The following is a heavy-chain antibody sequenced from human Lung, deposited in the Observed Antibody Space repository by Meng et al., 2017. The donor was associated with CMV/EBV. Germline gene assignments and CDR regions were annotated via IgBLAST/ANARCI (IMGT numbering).Heavy chain of an antibody. CDR2: IPHRGSS. CDR1: GDSITNHNW. J-gene: IGHJ1*01. V-gene: IGHV4-4*02. Sequence: VQLGESCPALVKPSDTLSLTCAVSGDSITNHNWWAWVRQPPGKGLEWIGEIPHRGSSAYNPSLKSRVSMSIDKSKNQFSLKLTSVTAADTAVYHCLRRSGGSVWGQGTLVTVSS. D-gene: IGHD3-10*01. CDR3: LRRSGGSV.